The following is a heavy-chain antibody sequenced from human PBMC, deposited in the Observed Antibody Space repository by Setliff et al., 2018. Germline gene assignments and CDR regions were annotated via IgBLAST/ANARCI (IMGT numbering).Heavy chain of an antibody. D-gene: IGHD1-1*01. V-gene: IGHV1-69*06. CDR2: ITPIFETA. J-gene: IGHJ6*02. CDR3: ARDSVTLGQLERRGGFRYYDMDV. CDR1: GGTLSGYA. Sequence: SVKVSCKASGGTLSGYAFSWVRQAPGQGLEWVGGITPIFETAHYAQKFRDRVTITADKSTSTVYMELNSLISEDTAVYFCARDSVTLGQLERRGGFRYYDMDVWGQGTTVTVSS.